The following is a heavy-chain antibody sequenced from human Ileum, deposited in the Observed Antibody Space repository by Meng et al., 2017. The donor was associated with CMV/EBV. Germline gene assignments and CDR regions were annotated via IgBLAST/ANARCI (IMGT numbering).Heavy chain of an antibody. CDR3: ARVETNYGSGNYFGY. V-gene: IGHV7-4-1*02. CDR2: INTYTENP. D-gene: IGHD3-10*01. CDR1: GYTCTSYA. J-gene: IGHJ4*02. Sequence: SGYTCTSYAINWVRQAPGQGPEWVGWINTYTENPAYAQGFTGRFVFSLDTSVNTAYLQISSLKTEDTAVYYCARVETNYGSGNYFGYWGEGTLVTVSS.